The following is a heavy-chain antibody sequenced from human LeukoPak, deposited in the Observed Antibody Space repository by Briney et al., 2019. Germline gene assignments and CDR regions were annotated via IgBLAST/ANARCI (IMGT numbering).Heavy chain of an antibody. J-gene: IGHJ3*02. V-gene: IGHV4-4*02. CDR3: ARQLVDDAFDI. D-gene: IGHD6-6*01. CDR1: GDFITKSVW. Sequence: SETLSLTCAVSGDFITKSVWWIWVRQTPGKGLEWIGYIYYSGSTNYNPSLKSRVTISVDTSKNQFSLKLSSVTAADTAVYYCARQLVDDAFDIWGQGTMVTVSS. CDR2: IYYSGST.